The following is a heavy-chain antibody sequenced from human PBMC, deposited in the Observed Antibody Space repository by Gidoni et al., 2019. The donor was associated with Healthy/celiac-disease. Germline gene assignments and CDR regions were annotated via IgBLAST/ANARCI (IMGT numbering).Heavy chain of an antibody. Sequence: EVQLVESGGGLVKPGGSLRLSCAASGFTFSSYSMNWVRQAPGKGLEWVSSISSSSSYIYYADSVKGRFTISRDNAKNSLYLQMNSLRAEDTAVYYCARVVATKRAYYYYYYMDVWGKGTTVTVS. CDR1: GFTFSSYS. V-gene: IGHV3-21*01. D-gene: IGHD5-12*01. CDR3: ARVVATKRAYYYYYYMDV. CDR2: ISSSSSYI. J-gene: IGHJ6*03.